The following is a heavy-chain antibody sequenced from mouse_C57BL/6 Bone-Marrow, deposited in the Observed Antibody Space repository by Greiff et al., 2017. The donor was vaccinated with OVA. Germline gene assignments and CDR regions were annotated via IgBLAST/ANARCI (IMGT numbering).Heavy chain of an antibody. Sequence: QVQLKQSGAELVKPGASVKISCKASGYAFSSYWMNWVKQRPGKGLEWIGQIYPGDGDTNYNGKFKGKATLTADKSSSTAYMQLSSLTSEDAEVYFGARRVLLRPFDYWGQGTTLTVSS. J-gene: IGHJ2*01. D-gene: IGHD1-1*01. V-gene: IGHV1-80*01. CDR1: GYAFSSYW. CDR2: IYPGDGDT. CDR3: ARRVLLRPFDY.